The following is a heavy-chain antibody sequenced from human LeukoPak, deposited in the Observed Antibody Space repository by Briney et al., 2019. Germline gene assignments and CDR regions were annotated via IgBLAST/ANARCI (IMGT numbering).Heavy chain of an antibody. CDR1: GFTFGSYS. CDR2: IKQDGSEK. J-gene: IGHJ3*02. CDR3: ARSRSYSSSWYRGRAFDI. V-gene: IGHV3-7*01. D-gene: IGHD6-13*01. Sequence: GGSLRLSCAASGFTFGSYSMNWVRQAPGKGLEWVANIKQDGSEKYYVDSVKGRFTISRDNAKNSLYLQMNSLRAEDTAVYYCARSRSYSSSWYRGRAFDIWGQGTMVTVSS.